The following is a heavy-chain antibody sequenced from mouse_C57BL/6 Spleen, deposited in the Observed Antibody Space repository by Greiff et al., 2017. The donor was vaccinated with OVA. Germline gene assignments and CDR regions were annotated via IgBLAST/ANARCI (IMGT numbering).Heavy chain of an antibody. D-gene: IGHD1-1*01. CDR3: AREGNYYGSSSLYAMDY. CDR1: GYTFTSYW. CDR2: IHPNSGST. V-gene: IGHV1-64*01. J-gene: IGHJ4*01. Sequence: QVQLKQPGAELVKPGASVKLSCKASGYTFTSYWMHWVKQRPGQGLEWIGMIHPNSGSTNYNEKFKSKATLTVDKSSSTAYMQLSSLTSEDSAVYYCAREGNYYGSSSLYAMDYWGQGTSVTVSS.